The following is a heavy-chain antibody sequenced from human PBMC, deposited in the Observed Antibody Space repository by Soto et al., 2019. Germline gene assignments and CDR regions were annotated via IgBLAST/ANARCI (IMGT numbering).Heavy chain of an antibody. J-gene: IGHJ4*02. CDR1: GYTFTSYG. CDR3: ARDPRIYGSGSYYTLDY. Sequence: GASVKVSCKASGYTFTSYGISWVRQAPGQGLEWMGWISAYNGNTNYAQKLQGRVTMTTGTSTSTAYMELRSLRSDDTAVYYCARDPRIYGSGSYYTLDYWGQGTLVTVS. V-gene: IGHV1-18*01. D-gene: IGHD3-10*01. CDR2: ISAYNGNT.